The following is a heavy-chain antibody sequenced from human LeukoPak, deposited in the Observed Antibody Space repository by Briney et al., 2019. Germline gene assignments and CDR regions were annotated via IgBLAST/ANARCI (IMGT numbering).Heavy chain of an antibody. D-gene: IGHD2-2*01. V-gene: IGHV3-7*01. Sequence: GGSLRLSCAASGFTFSSYAMSWFRQAPGKGLEWIANVNPDMSEKNYVESVKGRFTISRDKVKNSLYLQMNSLRGDDTAVYYCARDGLPVALDKWGQGTLVTVSS. CDR1: GFTFSSYA. CDR3: ARDGLPVALDK. J-gene: IGHJ4*02. CDR2: VNPDMSEK.